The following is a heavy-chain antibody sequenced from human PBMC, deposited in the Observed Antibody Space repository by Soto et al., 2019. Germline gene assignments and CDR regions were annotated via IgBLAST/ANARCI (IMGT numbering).Heavy chain of an antibody. D-gene: IGHD6-19*01. Sequence: DAVQLSCKASGYTFSVYHMHWVRQAPGQGLEWMGWVHPNSGGTNYAQSFEGRVTMTRDTSINTAYMELSRLTSDDTAVYYCAKNQQKGWDVWGKGSPVT. V-gene: IGHV1-2*02. CDR2: VHPNSGGT. J-gene: IGHJ6*03. CDR1: GYTFSVYH. CDR3: AKNQQKGWDV.